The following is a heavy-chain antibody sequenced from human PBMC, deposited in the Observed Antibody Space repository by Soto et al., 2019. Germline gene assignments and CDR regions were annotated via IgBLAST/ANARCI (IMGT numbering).Heavy chain of an antibody. V-gene: IGHV3-11*01. CDR2: LSRSGNTI. CDR1: GFTFGDYE. D-gene: IGHD1-1*01. Sequence: QVQLVESGGGLVQPGGSLRLSCAASGFTFGDYEMSWIRQAAGKGPEWVSFLSRSGNTIYYADSVKGRFSTSSDSSKTTVYLQMNDLRPDDTAVYYCATWHEREHAYDVWGQGTTVTVSS. J-gene: IGHJ3*01. CDR3: ATWHEREHAYDV.